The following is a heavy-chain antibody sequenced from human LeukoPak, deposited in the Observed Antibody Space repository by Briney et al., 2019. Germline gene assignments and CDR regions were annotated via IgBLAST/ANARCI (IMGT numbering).Heavy chain of an antibody. CDR2: IYYSGST. D-gene: IGHD1-26*01. J-gene: IGHJ4*02. V-gene: IGHV4-59*01. Sequence: SETLSLTCTVSGGSISSYYWSWIRQPPGKGLEWIGYIYYSGSTNYNPSLKSRVTISVDTSKNQFSLKLSSVTAADTAVYYRASSLYSGSYGAADYWGQGTLVTVSS. CDR3: ASSLYSGSYGAADY. CDR1: GGSISSYY.